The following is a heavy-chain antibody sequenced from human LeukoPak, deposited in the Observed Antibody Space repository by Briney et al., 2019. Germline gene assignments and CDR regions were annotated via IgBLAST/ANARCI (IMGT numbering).Heavy chain of an antibody. V-gene: IGHV3-30*04. CDR2: ISYDGSNK. Sequence: GGSLRLSCAASGFTFSSYAMHWVRQAPGKGLEWVAVISYDGSNKYYADSVKGRFTISRDNSKNTLYLQMNSLRAEDTAVYYCARVTSVSKPFDYWGQGTLVTVSS. CDR1: GFTFSSYA. CDR3: ARVTSVSKPFDY. J-gene: IGHJ4*02. D-gene: IGHD3-10*01.